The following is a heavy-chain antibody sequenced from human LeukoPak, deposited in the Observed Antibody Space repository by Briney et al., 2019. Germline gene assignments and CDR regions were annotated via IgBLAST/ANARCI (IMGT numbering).Heavy chain of an antibody. V-gene: IGHV3-21*01. CDR3: ARVASSLSWFDP. CDR1: GFTFSSYS. J-gene: IGHJ5*02. CDR2: ISSSSSYI. D-gene: IGHD6-13*01. Sequence: GGSLRLSCAASGFTFSSYSMNWVRQAPGKGLEWVSSISSSSSYIYYADSVKGRFTISRDNAKNSLYLQMNSLRAEDTAVYYCARVASSLSWFDPWGQGTLVTVSS.